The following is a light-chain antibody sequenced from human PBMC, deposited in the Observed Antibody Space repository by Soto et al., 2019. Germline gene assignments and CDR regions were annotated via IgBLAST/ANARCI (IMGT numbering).Light chain of an antibody. J-gene: IGKJ4*01. Sequence: DIQMTQSPSTLSASVGDRVTITCRASQSISSWLAWYQQKPGKAPKLLIYKASSLEGGVPSRFSGSGSGTDFTLTISSLQPDDFATYYCQQYHSYSRTFGGETKVDIK. CDR1: QSISSW. CDR2: KAS. CDR3: QQYHSYSRT. V-gene: IGKV1-5*03.